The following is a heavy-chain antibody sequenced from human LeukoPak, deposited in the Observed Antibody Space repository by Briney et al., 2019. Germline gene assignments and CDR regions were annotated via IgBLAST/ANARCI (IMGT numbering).Heavy chain of an antibody. D-gene: IGHD3-16*02. CDR2: IYHSGNT. J-gene: IGHJ5*02. CDR3: ARDSNRGSYRPYNWFDP. CDR1: GYSISSGYS. Sequence: SETLSLTCTVSGYSISSGYSWGWIRQPPGKGLERIGSIYHSGNTYYNPSLKSRVTMSVDTSKNRFSLKLSSVTAADTAVYYCARDSNRGSYRPYNWFDPWGQGTLVTVSS. V-gene: IGHV4-38-2*02.